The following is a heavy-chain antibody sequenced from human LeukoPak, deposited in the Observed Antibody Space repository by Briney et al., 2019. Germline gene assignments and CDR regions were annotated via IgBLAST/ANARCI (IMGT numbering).Heavy chain of an antibody. V-gene: IGHV3-74*01. CDR3: ARALGDI. Sequence: GGSLRLSCAASGFTFSTYWMHWVRQAPGKGLVWASRINGDGSSTSYGVSVEGRFTISRDNAKNTLYLQMNGLRVEDTAVYYCARALGDIRGQGTLVTVSS. J-gene: IGHJ4*02. CDR1: GFTFSTYW. CDR2: INGDGSST.